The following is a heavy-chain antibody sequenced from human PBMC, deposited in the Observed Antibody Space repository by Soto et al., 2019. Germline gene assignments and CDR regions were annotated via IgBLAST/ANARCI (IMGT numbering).Heavy chain of an antibody. Sequence: PGGSMRLSCAASGFTVSSNYMSWVRQAPGEGLEWVSVIYSGGSTYYADSVKGRFTISGHNSKNTLYLQMNSLRAEDTAVYYCARSRRYYDILTGFKTEDAFDIWGQGTMVTVSS. D-gene: IGHD3-9*01. CDR3: ARSRRYYDILTGFKTEDAFDI. J-gene: IGHJ3*02. CDR1: GFTVSSNY. V-gene: IGHV3-53*04. CDR2: IYSGGST.